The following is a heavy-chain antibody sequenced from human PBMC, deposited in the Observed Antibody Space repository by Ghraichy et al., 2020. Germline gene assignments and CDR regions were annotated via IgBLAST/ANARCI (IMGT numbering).Heavy chain of an antibody. J-gene: IGHJ4*02. CDR1: GFTFSSYA. Sequence: GESLNISCAASGFTFSSYAMSWVRQAPGKGLEWVSAISGSGGSTYYADSVKGRFTISRDNSKNTLYLQMNSLRAEDTAVYYCAKGLAAAAVPDYWGQGTLVTVSS. V-gene: IGHV3-23*01. D-gene: IGHD6-13*01. CDR2: ISGSGGST. CDR3: AKGLAAAAVPDY.